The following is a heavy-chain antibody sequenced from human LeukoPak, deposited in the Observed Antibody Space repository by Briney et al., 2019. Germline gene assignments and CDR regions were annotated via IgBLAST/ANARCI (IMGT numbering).Heavy chain of an antibody. Sequence: PGGSLRLSCAASGFTFSSYSMDWVRQAPGKGLEWVSYISSSGSTIYYADSVKGRFTISRDNAKNSLYLQMNSLRDEDTAVYYCARGPQRYYGSGQDFVYWGQGTLVSVSS. V-gene: IGHV3-48*02. D-gene: IGHD3-10*01. J-gene: IGHJ4*02. CDR1: GFTFSSYS. CDR2: ISSSGSTI. CDR3: ARGPQRYYGSGQDFVY.